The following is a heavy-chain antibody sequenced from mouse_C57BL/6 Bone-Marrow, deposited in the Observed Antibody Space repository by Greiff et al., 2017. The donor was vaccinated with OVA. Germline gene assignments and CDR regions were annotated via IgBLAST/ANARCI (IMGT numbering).Heavy chain of an antibody. Sequence: SGAELARPGASVKLSCKASGYTFTSYGISWVKQRTGQGLEWIGEIYPRSGNTYYNEKFKGKATLTADKSSSTAYMELRSLTSEDSAVYFCARLGVFAYWGQGTLVTVSA. CDR3: ARLGVFAY. V-gene: IGHV1-81*01. CDR1: GYTFTSYG. CDR2: IYPRSGNT. J-gene: IGHJ3*01.